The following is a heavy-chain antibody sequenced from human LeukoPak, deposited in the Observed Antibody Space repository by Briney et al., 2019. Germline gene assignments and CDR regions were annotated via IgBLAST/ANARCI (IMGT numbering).Heavy chain of an antibody. V-gene: IGHV4-61*02. Sequence: SETLSLTCTVSGGSINSGSYYWSWIRQPAGKGLEWIGRIYTSGSTNYNPSLKSRVTISVDTSKNQFSLKLSSVTAADTAVYYCARDSSSSNYYMDVWGKGTTVTVSS. CDR1: GGSINSGSYY. CDR3: ARDSSSSNYYMDV. D-gene: IGHD6-6*01. J-gene: IGHJ6*03. CDR2: IYTSGST.